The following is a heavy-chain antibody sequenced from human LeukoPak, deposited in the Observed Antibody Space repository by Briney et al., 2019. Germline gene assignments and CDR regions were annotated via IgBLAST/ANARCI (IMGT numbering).Heavy chain of an antibody. CDR2: ISYDGSNK. D-gene: IGHD5-18*01. CDR1: GFTFSSYG. V-gene: IGHV3-30*18. Sequence: GRSLRLSCAASGFTFSSYGMHWVRQAPGKGLEWVAVISYDGSNKYYADSVKGRFTISRDNSKNTLYLQMNSLRAEDTAVYYCAKAYTAMSYWGQGTLVTVSP. J-gene: IGHJ4*02. CDR3: AKAYTAMSY.